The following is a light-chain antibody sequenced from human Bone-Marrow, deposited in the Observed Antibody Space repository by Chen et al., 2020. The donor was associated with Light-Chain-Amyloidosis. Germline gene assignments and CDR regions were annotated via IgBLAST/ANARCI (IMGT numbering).Light chain of an antibody. V-gene: IGKV3-20*01. Sequence: EIVLTQYPGTLSLYPGEGANLSCRASQTISSNYLTWYQQKFGQAPRLLIYGSSSRATGIPDRFTGSGSGTDFTLTINRLEPEDFAMYYCQQYGTSPLTFGGGTKVEIK. CDR2: GSS. J-gene: IGKJ4*01. CDR3: QQYGTSPLT. CDR1: QTISSNY.